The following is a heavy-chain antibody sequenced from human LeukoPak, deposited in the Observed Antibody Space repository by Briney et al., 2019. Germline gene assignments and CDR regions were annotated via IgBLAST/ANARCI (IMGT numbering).Heavy chain of an antibody. CDR3: AIHIVVVPAAKKKNWFDP. J-gene: IGHJ5*02. D-gene: IGHD2-2*01. Sequence: KSSQTLSLTCTVSGGSISSGGYYWSWIRQHPGKGLEWIGYIYYSGSTYYNPSLKSRVTISVDTSKNQFSLKLSSVTAADTAVYYCAIHIVVVPAAKKKNWFDPWGQGTLVTVSS. V-gene: IGHV4-31*03. CDR1: GGSISSGGYY. CDR2: IYYSGST.